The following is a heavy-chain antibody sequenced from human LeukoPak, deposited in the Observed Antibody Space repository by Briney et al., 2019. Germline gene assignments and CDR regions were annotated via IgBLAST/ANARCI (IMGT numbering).Heavy chain of an antibody. J-gene: IGHJ4*02. CDR3: AKDYYGSNYGYLDN. V-gene: IGHV3-43*02. Sequence: GGSLRLSRAASGFTFSNAWMSWVRQAPGKGLEWVSLINKDAGSTYYADSVKGRFTTSRDNSKNSLYLQVNSLRTEDTAFYYCAKDYYGSNYGYLDNWGQGTLVTVSS. CDR2: INKDAGST. D-gene: IGHD4/OR15-4a*01. CDR1: GFTFSNAW.